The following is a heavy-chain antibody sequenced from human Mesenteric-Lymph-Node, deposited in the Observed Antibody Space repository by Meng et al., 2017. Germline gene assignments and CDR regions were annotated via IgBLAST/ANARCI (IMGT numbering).Heavy chain of an antibody. D-gene: IGHD3-22*01. Sequence: GESLKISCAASGFTFSNYAMHWVRQAPGKGLEWVAGISYDGSNEYYADSVKGRFTISRDNSNSTLNLQVHSLRADDTAVYSCAREVYEISGLFDYWGHGTPVTVSS. CDR3: AREVYEISGLFDY. CDR2: ISYDGSNE. J-gene: IGHJ4*01. CDR1: GFTFSNYA. V-gene: IGHV3-30*04.